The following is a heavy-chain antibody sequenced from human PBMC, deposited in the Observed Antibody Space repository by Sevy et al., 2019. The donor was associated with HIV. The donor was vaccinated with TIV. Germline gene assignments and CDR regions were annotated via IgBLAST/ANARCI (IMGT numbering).Heavy chain of an antibody. V-gene: IGHV4-34*01. J-gene: IGHJ6*02. CDR3: AREGGDYDILTGYSPRYGMDV. CDR1: GGSFSGYF. CDR2: VNHSGST. Sequence: SETLSLTCVVYGGSFSGYFWCWIRQPPGKGLEWIGEVNHSGSTNYSPSLKSRVTISVDTSKNQFSLKLSSVTAADTAVYYCAREGGDYDILTGYSPRYGMDVWGQGTTVTVSS. D-gene: IGHD3-9*01.